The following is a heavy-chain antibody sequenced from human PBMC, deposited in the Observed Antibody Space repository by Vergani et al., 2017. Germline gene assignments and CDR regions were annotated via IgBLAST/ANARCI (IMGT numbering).Heavy chain of an antibody. D-gene: IGHD1-26*01. CDR1: GFTFGDYA. CDR2: IRSKAYGGTT. CDR3: TRDVGWELLDY. J-gene: IGHJ4*02. V-gene: IGHV3-49*04. Sequence: EVQLVESGGGLVQPGRSLRLSCTASGFTFGDYAMSWVRQAPGKGLEWVGFIRSKAYGGTTEYAASVKGRFTISRDDSKSIAYLQMNSLKTEDTAVYYCTRDVGWELLDYWGQGTLVTVSS.